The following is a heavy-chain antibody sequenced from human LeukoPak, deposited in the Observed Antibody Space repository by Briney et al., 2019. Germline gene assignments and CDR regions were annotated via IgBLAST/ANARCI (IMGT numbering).Heavy chain of an antibody. V-gene: IGHV3-23*01. CDR3: AKSPGQIQLDYFDY. J-gene: IGHJ4*02. Sequence: GGSLRLSCAASGFTFNDHAMSWVRQAPGMGLEWVSTISGSGVTTYYADSVRGRFTISRDNSKTTLYMQLNSLRPEDMAIYYCAKSPGQIQLDYFDYWGQGTLVTVSS. D-gene: IGHD1-1*01. CDR1: GFTFNDHA. CDR2: ISGSGVTT.